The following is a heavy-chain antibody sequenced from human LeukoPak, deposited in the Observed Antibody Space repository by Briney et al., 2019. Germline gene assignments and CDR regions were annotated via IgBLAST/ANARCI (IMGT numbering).Heavy chain of an antibody. J-gene: IGHJ6*03. Sequence: PGGSLRVSCAASGFTFSDYYMSWIRQAPGKGLEWVSYISSSGSTIYYADSVKGRFTISRDNAKNSLYLKMNSLRAEDTAVYYCARIPYCSSTSCHYYYYMDVWGKGTTVTVSS. D-gene: IGHD2-2*01. V-gene: IGHV3-11*01. CDR2: ISSSGSTI. CDR3: ARIPYCSSTSCHYYYYMDV. CDR1: GFTFSDYY.